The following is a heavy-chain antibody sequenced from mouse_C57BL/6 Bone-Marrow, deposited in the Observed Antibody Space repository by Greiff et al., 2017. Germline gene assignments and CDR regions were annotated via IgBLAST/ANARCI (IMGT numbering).Heavy chain of an antibody. CDR3: NPSDGNYAWFAY. D-gene: IGHD2-1*01. Sequence: QVQLQQPGAELVKPGASVKVSCKASGYTFTSYWMHWVKQRPGQGLEWIGRIHPSDSDTNYNQKFKGKATLTVDKSSRTAYMQLSSLTSEDSAVYYCNPSDGNYAWFAYWGQGTLVTVSA. CDR1: GYTFTSYW. V-gene: IGHV1-74*01. J-gene: IGHJ3*01. CDR2: IHPSDSDT.